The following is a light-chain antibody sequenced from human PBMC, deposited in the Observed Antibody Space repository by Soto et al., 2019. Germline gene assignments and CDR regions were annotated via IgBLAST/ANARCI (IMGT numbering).Light chain of an antibody. CDR2: GAS. CDR1: QSVNNN. J-gene: IGKJ5*01. Sequence: EIVMTQSPATLSVSPGERATVPCRASQSVNNNLAWYQQKPGQAPSLLIYGASSRATGIPDRFSGSGSGTDFTLTISRLEPEDFAVYYCQQYTNWPPNTFGQGTRLEIK. V-gene: IGKV3D-15*01. CDR3: QQYTNWPPNT.